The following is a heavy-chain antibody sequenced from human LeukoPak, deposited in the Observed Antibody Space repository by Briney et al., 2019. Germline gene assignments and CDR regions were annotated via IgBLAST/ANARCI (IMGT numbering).Heavy chain of an antibody. CDR2: IIPIFGTA. CDR1: GGTFSSYA. D-gene: IGHD2-15*01. V-gene: IGHV1-69*05. Sequence: GASVKVSCKASGGTFSSYAISWVRQVPGQGLEWMGGIIPIFGTANYAQKFQGRVTITTDESTSTAYMELSSLRSEDTAVYYCARWVVAYFDYWGQGTLVTVSS. J-gene: IGHJ4*02. CDR3: ARWVVAYFDY.